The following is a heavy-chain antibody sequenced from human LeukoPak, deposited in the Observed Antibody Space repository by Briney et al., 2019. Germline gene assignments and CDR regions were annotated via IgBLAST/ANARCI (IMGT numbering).Heavy chain of an antibody. CDR3: AKTDSSGYLGY. J-gene: IGHJ4*02. CDR2: ISGSGGST. V-gene: IGHV3-23*01. D-gene: IGHD3-22*01. Sequence: GGSLRLSCAASGFTFSSYAMSWVRQAPGKGLEWVSAISGSGGSTYYADSVKGRFTISRDNSKNTLYLQVNSLRAEDTAVYYCAKTDSSGYLGYWGQGTLVTVSS. CDR1: GFTFSSYA.